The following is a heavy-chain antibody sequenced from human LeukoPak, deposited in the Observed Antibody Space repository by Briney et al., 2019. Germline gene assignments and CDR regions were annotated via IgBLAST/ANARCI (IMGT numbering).Heavy chain of an antibody. CDR2: INHSGST. V-gene: IGHV4-39*07. CDR3: ARRLRLGELSFRPWDY. Sequence: SETLSLTCTVSGGSISSSSYYWGWIRQPPGKGLEWIGEINHSGSTNYNPSLKSRVTISVDTSKNQFSLKLSSVTAADTAVYYCARRLRLGELSFRPWDYWGQGTLVTVSS. D-gene: IGHD3-16*02. CDR1: GGSISSSSYY. J-gene: IGHJ4*02.